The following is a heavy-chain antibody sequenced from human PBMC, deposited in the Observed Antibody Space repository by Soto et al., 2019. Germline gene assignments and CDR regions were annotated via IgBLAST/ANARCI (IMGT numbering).Heavy chain of an antibody. CDR1: GGSIRSYY. D-gene: IGHD2-2*01. V-gene: IGHV4-59*08. CDR2: IYYSGST. Sequence: QVQLQESGPGLVKPSETLSLTCTVSGGSIRSYYWSWIRQPPGKGLEWIGYIYYSGSTTYNPSLKSRVTISADTSKTQLSLNLSSVTAADTALYYCARHRAFCSGKSCALGYYYYVDVWGIGTTVTVSS. CDR3: ARHRAFCSGKSCALGYYYYVDV. J-gene: IGHJ6*03.